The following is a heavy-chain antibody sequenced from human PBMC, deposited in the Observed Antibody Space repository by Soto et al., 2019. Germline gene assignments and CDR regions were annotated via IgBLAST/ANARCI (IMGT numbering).Heavy chain of an antibody. CDR3: AKLRYFDWSAYNWFEY. CDR1: GFAFSSYA. Sequence: GGSLRLSCAASGFAFSSYAMTWVRQAPGKGLEWVSGISGSGATTSYADSVKGRFTVSRDNSKNTLYLQMNSLRVEDTAVYHCAKLRYFDWSAYNWFEYWGQGTPVTVSS. J-gene: IGHJ5*01. V-gene: IGHV3-23*01. D-gene: IGHD3-9*01. CDR2: ISGSGATT.